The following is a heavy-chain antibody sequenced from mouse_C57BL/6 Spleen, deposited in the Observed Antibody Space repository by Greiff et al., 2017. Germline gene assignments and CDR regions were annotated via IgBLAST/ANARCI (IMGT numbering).Heavy chain of an antibody. D-gene: IGHD1-2*01. CDR2: IDPEDGDT. CDR3: HYYGFGDYFDY. Sequence: EVKLVESGAELVRPGASVKLSCTASGFNIKDYYMHWVKQRPEQGLEWIGRIDPEDGDTEYAPKFQGKATMTADTSSNTAYLQLSSLTSEDTAVYYCHYYGFGDYFDYWGQGTTLTVSS. V-gene: IGHV14-1*01. J-gene: IGHJ2*01. CDR1: GFNIKDYY.